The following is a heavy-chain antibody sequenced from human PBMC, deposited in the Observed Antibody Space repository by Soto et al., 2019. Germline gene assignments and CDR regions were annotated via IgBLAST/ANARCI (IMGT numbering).Heavy chain of an antibody. Sequence: QSQTLSLTCAISGDSVSSNSAAWNWIRQSPSRGLEWLGRTYYRSKWYNDYAVSVKSRITINPDTSKNQFSLQLNSVTPEDTAVYYCARTREQLVPFSADLFDYWGQGTLVTVSS. D-gene: IGHD6-6*01. V-gene: IGHV6-1*01. CDR2: TYYRSKWYN. CDR3: ARTREQLVPFSADLFDY. J-gene: IGHJ4*02. CDR1: GDSVSSNSAA.